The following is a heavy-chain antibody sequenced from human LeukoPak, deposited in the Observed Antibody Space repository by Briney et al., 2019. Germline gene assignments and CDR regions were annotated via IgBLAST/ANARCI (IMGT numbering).Heavy chain of an antibody. CDR2: ISGSGSST. Sequence: GGSLRLSCAASGFTFSSYAMSWVRQAPGKGLEWVSAISGSGSSTYYADSVKGRFTISRDNSKNTLYLQMNSLRAEDTAVYYCAKLPSIVVVPAADYWGQGTLVTVSS. V-gene: IGHV3-23*01. CDR3: AKLPSIVVVPAADY. CDR1: GFTFSSYA. J-gene: IGHJ4*02. D-gene: IGHD2-2*01.